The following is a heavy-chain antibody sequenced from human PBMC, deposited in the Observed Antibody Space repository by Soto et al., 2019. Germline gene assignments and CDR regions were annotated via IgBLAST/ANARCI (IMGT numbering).Heavy chain of an antibody. CDR1: GGSISSGGYY. V-gene: IGHV4-31*03. J-gene: IGHJ4*02. CDR3: ARGEVTAMGVDY. CDR2: IYYSGST. Sequence: QVQLQESGPGVVKPSQTLSLTCTVSGGSISSGGYYWSWIRQHPGKGLEWIGYIYYSGSTYYNPFLKSRVTISVDTSKNQSSLKLSSVAAADTAVYYCARGEVTAMGVDYWGQGTLVTVSS. D-gene: IGHD2-21*02.